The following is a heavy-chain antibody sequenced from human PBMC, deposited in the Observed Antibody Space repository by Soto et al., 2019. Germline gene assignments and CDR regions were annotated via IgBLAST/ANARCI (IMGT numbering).Heavy chain of an antibody. CDR1: GYSFTSYW. CDR2: IYPGDSDT. CDR3: ARRGQDTAMVIEYYFDY. D-gene: IGHD5-18*01. V-gene: IGHV5-51*01. Sequence: PGESLKISCKGSGYSFTSYWIGWVRQMPGKGLEWMGIIYPGDSDTRYSPSFQGQVTISADKSISTAYLQWSSLKASDTAMYYCARRGQDTAMVIEYYFDYWGQGTLVTVSS. J-gene: IGHJ4*02.